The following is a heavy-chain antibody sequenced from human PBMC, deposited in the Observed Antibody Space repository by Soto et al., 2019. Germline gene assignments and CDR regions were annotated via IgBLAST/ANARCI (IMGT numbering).Heavy chain of an antibody. V-gene: IGHV4-39*01. CDR1: GDSINNRSYY. CDR3: ARQRTSVVTQTYFGS. J-gene: IGHJ4*02. Sequence: PSETLSLTCTVTGDSINNRSYYWGWIRQPPGKGLEWIGSIYYSGSTYNNPSLKSRVSMSVDTSKNQFSLKLRSVTAADTALYYCARQRTSVVTQTYFGSCGQGSLVTVSS. CDR2: IYYSGST. D-gene: IGHD2-21*02.